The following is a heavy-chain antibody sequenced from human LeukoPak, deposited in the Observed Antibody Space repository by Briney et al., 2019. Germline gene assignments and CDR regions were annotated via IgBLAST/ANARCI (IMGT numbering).Heavy chain of an antibody. CDR3: ARVAQGATTENYFYYYMDV. CDR2: ITSRRSHI. J-gene: IGHJ6*03. Sequence: GGSLRLSCAASGFAFNSYTITWVRQAPGKGLESVSSITSRRSHIYIADSVKGRFTISRDNAKNSLFLQMSSLSVEDTAVYYCARVAQGATTENYFYYYMDVWGKGTTVTVSS. CDR1: GFAFNSYT. D-gene: IGHD4-11*01. V-gene: IGHV3-21*01.